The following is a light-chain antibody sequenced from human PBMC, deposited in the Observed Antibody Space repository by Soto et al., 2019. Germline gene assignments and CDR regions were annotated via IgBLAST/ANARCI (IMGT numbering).Light chain of an antibody. Sequence: DIQMTQAPSSVSASVGDRVTITCRASQDINNRVAWFQQRPGRAPKYLIQAASILQSGFPSRFSATGSGTDFTLTIDSLQPEDFATYYCLQVKIFPRTFGQGTKLEIK. CDR3: LQVKIFPRT. CDR2: AAS. CDR1: QDINNR. J-gene: IGKJ1*01. V-gene: IGKV1-12*01.